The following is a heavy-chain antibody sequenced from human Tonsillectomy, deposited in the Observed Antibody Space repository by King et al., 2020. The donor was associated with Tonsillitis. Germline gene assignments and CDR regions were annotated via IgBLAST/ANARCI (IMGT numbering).Heavy chain of an antibody. J-gene: IGHJ6*02. CDR1: GGSFSGYY. D-gene: IGHD4-11*01. Sequence: VQLQQWGAGLLKPSETLSLTCAVYGGSFSGYYWSWIRQPPGKGLEWIGEINHSGSTNYNPSLKSRVTIPVDTSKNQFSLKLSSVTAADTAVYYCARGHPSYNYYYYYGMDVWGQGTTVTVSS. CDR3: ARGHPSYNYYYYYGMDV. V-gene: IGHV4-34*01. CDR2: INHSGST.